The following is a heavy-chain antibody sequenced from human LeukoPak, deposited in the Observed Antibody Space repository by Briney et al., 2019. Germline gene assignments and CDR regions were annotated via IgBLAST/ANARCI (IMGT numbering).Heavy chain of an antibody. CDR2: ISGSGGST. D-gene: IGHD1-26*01. CDR1: GFTFSSYA. V-gene: IGHV3-23*01. Sequence: GGFLRLSCAASGFTFSSYAMSWVRQAPGKGLEWVSAISGSGGSTYYADSVKGRFTISRDNSKNTLYLQMNSLRAEDTAVYYCAKGRKVGATVAYFDYWGQGTLVTVSS. J-gene: IGHJ4*02. CDR3: AKGRKVGATVAYFDY.